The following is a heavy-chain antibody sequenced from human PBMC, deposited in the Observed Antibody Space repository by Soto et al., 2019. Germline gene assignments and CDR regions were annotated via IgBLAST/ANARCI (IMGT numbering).Heavy chain of an antibody. CDR1: GFTFSSYG. CDR2: ISYDGSNK. Sequence: GGSLRLSCAASGFTFSSYGMHWVRQAPGKGLEWVAVISYDGSNKYYADSVKGRFTISRDNSKNTLYRQMNSLRAEDTAVYYGAKVNKPNPSSGWYYDYWGQGTLVTGSS. CDR3: AKVNKPNPSSGWYYDY. V-gene: IGHV3-30*18. D-gene: IGHD6-19*01. J-gene: IGHJ4*02.